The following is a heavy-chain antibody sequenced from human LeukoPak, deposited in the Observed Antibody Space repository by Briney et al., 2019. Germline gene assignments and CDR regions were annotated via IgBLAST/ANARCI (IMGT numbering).Heavy chain of an antibody. CDR1: GFTFSNYG. V-gene: IGHV4-59*08. Sequence: GSLRLSCAASGFTFSNYGMSWIRQPPGKGLEWIGYIYYSGSTNYNPSLKSRVTISVDTSKNQFSLKLSSVTAADTAVYYCARHSKYYYDSSGSYVGYFQHWGQGTLVTVSS. J-gene: IGHJ1*01. D-gene: IGHD3-22*01. CDR3: ARHSKYYYDSSGSYVGYFQH. CDR2: IYYSGST.